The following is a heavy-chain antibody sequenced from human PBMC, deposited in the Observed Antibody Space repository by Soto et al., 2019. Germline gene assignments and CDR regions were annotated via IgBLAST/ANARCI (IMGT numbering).Heavy chain of an antibody. D-gene: IGHD5-18*01. J-gene: IGHJ4*02. CDR2: IWFDGTNK. V-gene: IGHV3-33*01. CDR1: GFTFSTYG. CDR3: ARGSGYYYGYLTY. Sequence: QVQLVESGGGVVQPGRSLRLSCAASGFTFSTYGMHWVRQAPGKGLEWVAVIWFDGTNKFYADSLKGRFTISRDNSKNTLYLQMNSLRAEDTAIYYCARGSGYYYGYLTYWGQGTLVTASS.